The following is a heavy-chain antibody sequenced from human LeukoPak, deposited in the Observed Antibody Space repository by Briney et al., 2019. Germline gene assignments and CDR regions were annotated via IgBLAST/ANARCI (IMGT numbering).Heavy chain of an antibody. CDR1: GFTFSSYA. Sequence: GGSLRLSCAASGFTFSSYAMSWVRQTPGKGLEWVSSISDRGDETYYADSVRGRFTISRDNSKNTLYLQMKSLGGDDTALYYCARGKPGNYFDYWGQGTLVTVSS. CDR3: ARGKPGNYFDY. CDR2: ISDRGDET. V-gene: IGHV3-23*01. D-gene: IGHD1-26*01. J-gene: IGHJ4*02.